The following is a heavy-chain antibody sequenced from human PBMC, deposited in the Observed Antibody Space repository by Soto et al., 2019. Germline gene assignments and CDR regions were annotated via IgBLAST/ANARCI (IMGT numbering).Heavy chain of an antibody. V-gene: IGHV1-46*01. CDR1: GYTFTSYY. CDR3: ARVSGWSGPYYYYGMDV. J-gene: IGHJ6*02. Sequence: ASVKVSCKASGYTFTSYYIHWVRQAPGQGLEWMGIINPSGGSTSYAQKFQGRVTMTRDTSTSTVYMELSSLRSEDTAVYYCARVSGWSGPYYYYGMDVWGQGTTVTVSS. D-gene: IGHD3-3*01. CDR2: INPSGGST.